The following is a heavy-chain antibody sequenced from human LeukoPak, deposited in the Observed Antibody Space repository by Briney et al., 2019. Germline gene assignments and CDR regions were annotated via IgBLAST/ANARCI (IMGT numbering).Heavy chain of an antibody. J-gene: IGHJ5*02. V-gene: IGHV1-69-2*01. Sequence: ATVKIFCKVSGYTFTDFYMHWVQQAPGKGLEGMGLVDPEDGETIYAEKFQGRVTITADKSTDKAYMELSSLRSEETAVYYCATLASGFTNSLGGLYSWFDPWGQGTLVTVSS. CDR3: ATLASGFTNSLGGLYSWFDP. CDR1: GYTFTDFY. CDR2: VDPEDGET. D-gene: IGHD1-1*01.